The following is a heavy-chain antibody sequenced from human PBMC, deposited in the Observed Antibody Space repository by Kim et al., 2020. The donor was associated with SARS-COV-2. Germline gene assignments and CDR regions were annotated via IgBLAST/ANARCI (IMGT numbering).Heavy chain of an antibody. CDR3: ARVIRPGIAVAGTGGYFDY. J-gene: IGHJ4*02. D-gene: IGHD6-19*01. V-gene: IGHV1-18*04. CDR2: ISAYNGNT. CDR1: GYTFTSYG. Sequence: ASVKVSCKASGYTFTSYGISWVRQAPGQGLEWMGWISAYNGNTNYAQKLQGRVTMTTDTSTSTAYMELRSLRSDDTAVYYCARVIRPGIAVAGTGGYFDYWGQGTQVTVSS.